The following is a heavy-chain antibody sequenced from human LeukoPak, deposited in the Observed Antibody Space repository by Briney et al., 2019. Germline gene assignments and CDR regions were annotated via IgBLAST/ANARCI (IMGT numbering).Heavy chain of an antibody. CDR1: GGSISSGSYY. CDR3: ARGLAASRNYYYYYYMDV. D-gene: IGHD1-14*01. CDR2: IYTSGRT. Sequence: SETLSLTCTVSGGSISSGSYYWSWLRQPAGKGLEWVGRIYTSGRTNYNPSLKSRVTISVDTSTNQFSLKLSSVTAADTAVYYCARGLAASRNYYYYYYMDVWGKGTTVTVSS. J-gene: IGHJ6*03. V-gene: IGHV4-61*02.